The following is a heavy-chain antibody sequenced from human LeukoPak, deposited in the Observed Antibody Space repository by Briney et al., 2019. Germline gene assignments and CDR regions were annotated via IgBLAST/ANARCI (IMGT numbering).Heavy chain of an antibody. V-gene: IGHV4-4*07. J-gene: IGHJ6*03. CDR3: ARDYFLRAAADYYYYYYMDV. CDR1: GGSICSYY. CDR2: IYTSGST. Sequence: SGTLSLTCTVSGGSICSYYWSWIRQPAGKGLGWIGRIYTSGSTNYNPSLKSRVTMSVDTSKNQFSLKLSSVTAADTAVYYCARDYFLRAAADYYYYYYMDVWGKGTTVTISS. D-gene: IGHD6-13*01.